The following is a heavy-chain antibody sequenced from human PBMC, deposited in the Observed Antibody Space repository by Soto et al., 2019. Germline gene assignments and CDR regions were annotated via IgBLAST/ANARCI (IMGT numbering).Heavy chain of an antibody. CDR3: ARRYGASFDY. Sequence: SETLSLTCRLSGGSFSPNYWGWFRQSPGKGLEWVGYIYYGGTTSYNPSLKSRVTISLETSKNHFSLRLSSVTAADMAVYYCARRYGASFDYWGQGTLVTVSS. V-gene: IGHV4-59*12. J-gene: IGHJ4*02. D-gene: IGHD5-12*01. CDR2: IYYGGTT. CDR1: GGSFSPNY.